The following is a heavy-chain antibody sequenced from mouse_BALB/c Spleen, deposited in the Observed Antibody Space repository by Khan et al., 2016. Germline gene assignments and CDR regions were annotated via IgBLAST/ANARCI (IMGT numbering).Heavy chain of an antibody. CDR3: VRVFNVGSPYVEW. D-gene: IGHD3-1*01. CDR1: GFTFSSYG. V-gene: IGHV5-6-3*01. CDR2: INSDGGST. J-gene: IGHJ2*01. Sequence: EVELVESGGGLVQPGGSLKLSCAASGFTFSSYGMSWVRQTPDKRLELVAAINSDGGSTYYPDSVKGRFTISRDNAKNTLYMQMSSLTSEDTALYDCVRVFNVGSPYVEWWGQSTNFTVS.